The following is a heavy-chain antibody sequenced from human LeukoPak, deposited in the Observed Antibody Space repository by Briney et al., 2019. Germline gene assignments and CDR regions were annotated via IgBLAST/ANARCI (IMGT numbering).Heavy chain of an antibody. Sequence: ASVKVSCKASGYTFTSYYMHWVRQAPGQGLEWMGIINPSGGSTSYAQKFQGRVTMTRDTSTSTVYMELSSLRSEDTAVYYCARDGEEDTAMVWGYHYGMDVWGQGTTVTVSS. CDR3: ARDGEEDTAMVWGYHYGMDV. D-gene: IGHD5-18*01. CDR1: GYTFTSYY. CDR2: INPSGGST. J-gene: IGHJ6*02. V-gene: IGHV1-46*01.